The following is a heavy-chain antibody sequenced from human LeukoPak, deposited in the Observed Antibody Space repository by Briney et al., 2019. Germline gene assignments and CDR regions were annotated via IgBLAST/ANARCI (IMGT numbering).Heavy chain of an antibody. J-gene: IGHJ6*03. CDR1: GGSMKSGIYY. CDR3: ARWFGDPDPGVYYMDV. CDR2: IFYSGST. Sequence: PSETLSLTCTVSGGSMKSGIYYWSWIRQHPGKGLEWIGYIFYSGSTYYNPSLKSRVSISVDTSKNQFSLRLTSVTAADTAVYYCARWFGDPDPGVYYMDVWGNGAMVTVSS. V-gene: IGHV4-31*03. D-gene: IGHD3-10*01.